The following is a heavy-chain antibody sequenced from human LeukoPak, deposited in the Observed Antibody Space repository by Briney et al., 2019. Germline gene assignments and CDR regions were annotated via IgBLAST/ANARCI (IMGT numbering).Heavy chain of an antibody. V-gene: IGHV1-46*01. D-gene: IGHD6-13*01. J-gene: IGHJ6*04. CDR3: AREAAAGLKRGYYYYGMDV. CDR1: GYTFTSYY. CDR2: INPSGGST. Sequence: ASVKVSCKASGYTFTSYYMHWVRQAPGQGLEWMGIINPSGGSTSYAQKFQGRVTMTRDTSTSTVYMEPSSLRSEDTAVYYCAREAAAGLKRGYYYYGMDVWGKGTTVTVSS.